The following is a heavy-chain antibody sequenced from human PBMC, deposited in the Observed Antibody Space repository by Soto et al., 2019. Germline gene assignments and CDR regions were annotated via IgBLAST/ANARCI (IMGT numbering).Heavy chain of an antibody. CDR2: IIPIFGTA. D-gene: IGHD2-15*01. J-gene: IGHJ5*02. CDR3: ARDRGGSSFSFDP. Sequence: SVKVSCKASGGTFSSYAIIWVRQAPGQGLEWMGGIIPIFGTANYAQKFQGRVTITADESTSTAYMELSSLRSEDTAVYYCARDRGGSSFSFDPWGQGTLVTVSS. CDR1: GGTFSSYA. V-gene: IGHV1-69*13.